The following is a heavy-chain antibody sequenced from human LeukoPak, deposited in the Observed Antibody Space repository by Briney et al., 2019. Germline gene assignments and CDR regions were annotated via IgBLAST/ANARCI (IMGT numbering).Heavy chain of an antibody. J-gene: IGHJ3*02. V-gene: IGHV3-20*01. D-gene: IGHD3-10*01. CDR3: ARDSGIWFGTRDAFDI. CDR2: INWNGVKT. CDR1: GFTVTYNY. Sequence: GGSMRLSCAASGFTVTYNYISWVRQVPGKGLGWVSGINWNGVKTHYADSVKGRFTTSRDSAKNTLYLEMSSLRVDDTALYHCARDSGIWFGTRDAFDIWGQGTMVTVST.